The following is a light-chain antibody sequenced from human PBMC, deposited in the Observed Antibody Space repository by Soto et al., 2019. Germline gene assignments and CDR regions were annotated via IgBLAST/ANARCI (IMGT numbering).Light chain of an antibody. V-gene: IGKV1-5*03. J-gene: IGKJ1*01. CDR3: QQYDTYWT. CDR1: ESISNW. Sequence: DIQMTQSPSTLSASVGDRVIITCRASESISNWLAWYQQKPGKAPNLLIYKASSLKSGVPLRFSGSGSGTEFTLTINSLQPDDFATYYCQQYDTYWTFGQGTKVEF. CDR2: KAS.